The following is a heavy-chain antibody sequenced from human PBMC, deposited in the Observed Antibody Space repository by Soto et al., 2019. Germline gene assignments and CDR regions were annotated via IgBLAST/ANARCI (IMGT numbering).Heavy chain of an antibody. CDR2: ISGSGGST. CDR3: AKGSLGSSSWYDFDY. D-gene: IGHD6-13*01. V-gene: IGHV3-23*01. J-gene: IGHJ4*02. Sequence: EVQLLESGGGLVQPGGSLRLSCAASGFTFNNYAMNWVRQAPGKGLEWVSSISGSGGSTYYADSVKGRFTISRDNSKNTLYLQMNSLRAEDTAVYYCAKGSLGSSSWYDFDYWGQVTLVTVSS. CDR1: GFTFNNYA.